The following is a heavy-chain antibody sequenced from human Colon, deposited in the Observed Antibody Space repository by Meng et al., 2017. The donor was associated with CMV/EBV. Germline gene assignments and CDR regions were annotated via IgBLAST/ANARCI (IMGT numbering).Heavy chain of an antibody. Sequence: HITLTASGPTLVKPTQTLTLTCTFSGFSLSTSVVGVGWLRQPPGKALEWLALIYWDDDKRYSLSLKSRLTITKDTSKNQVVLTLTNMDPVDTATYYCAHRRSQTYSFDYWGQGTLVTVSS. CDR3: AHRRSQTYSFDY. V-gene: IGHV2-5*02. CDR2: IYWDDDK. J-gene: IGHJ4*02. D-gene: IGHD5-12*01. CDR1: GFSLSTSVVG.